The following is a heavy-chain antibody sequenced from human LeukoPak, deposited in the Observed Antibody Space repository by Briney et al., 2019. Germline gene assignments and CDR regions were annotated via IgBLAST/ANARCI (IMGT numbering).Heavy chain of an antibody. Sequence: GGSLRLSCAASGFTFSDYAMHWVRQAPGKGLEWVAVISKDGSDKYYPGSVRGRFTISRDNSKDTIYLQMDSLSAEDTAIYYCARGTYDPSAKPDYWGQGTLVTVSS. V-gene: IGHV3-30-3*01. CDR2: ISKDGSDK. J-gene: IGHJ4*02. CDR3: ARGTYDPSAKPDY. CDR1: GFTFSDYA. D-gene: IGHD3-16*01.